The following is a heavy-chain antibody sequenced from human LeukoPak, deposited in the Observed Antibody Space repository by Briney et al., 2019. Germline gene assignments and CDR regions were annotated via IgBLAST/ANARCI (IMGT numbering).Heavy chain of an antibody. CDR3: ARDLSSYYYGSGSLGD. J-gene: IGHJ4*02. Sequence: GGSLRLSCAASGFTVSSNYMSWVRQAPGKGLEWVSVIYSGGSTYYADSVKGRFTISRDNSKNTLYLQMNSLRAEDTAVYYCARDLSSYYYGSGSLGDWGQGTLVTVSS. V-gene: IGHV3-66*01. CDR2: IYSGGST. CDR1: GFTVSSNY. D-gene: IGHD3-10*01.